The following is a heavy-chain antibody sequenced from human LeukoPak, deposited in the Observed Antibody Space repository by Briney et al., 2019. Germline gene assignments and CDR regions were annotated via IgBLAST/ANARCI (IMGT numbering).Heavy chain of an antibody. J-gene: IGHJ4*02. CDR3: ARDMGFGDLMGY. CDR1: GFSVSSIY. CDR2: IYSGGTT. Sequence: GGSLRLSCAASGFSVSSIYMSWVRQAPGEGLEWVAVIYSGGTTYYADSVRGRFTISRDNPKNTLYLQMNSLRVEDTALYYCARDMGFGDLMGYWGQGTLVTVSS. D-gene: IGHD3-10*01. V-gene: IGHV3-53*01.